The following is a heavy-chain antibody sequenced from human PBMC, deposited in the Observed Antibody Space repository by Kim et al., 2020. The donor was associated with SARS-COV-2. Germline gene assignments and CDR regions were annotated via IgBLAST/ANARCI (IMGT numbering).Heavy chain of an antibody. CDR1: GFTFSSYA. J-gene: IGHJ4*02. CDR3: AKGGPAAAGHFDY. V-gene: IGHV3-23*03. D-gene: IGHD6-13*01. CDR2: IYSGGSST. Sequence: GGSLRLFCAASGFTFSSYAMSWVRQAPGKGLEWVSVIYSGGSSTYYADSVKGRFTISRDNSKNTLYLQMNSLRAEDTAVYYCAKGGPAAAGHFDYWGQGTLVTVSS.